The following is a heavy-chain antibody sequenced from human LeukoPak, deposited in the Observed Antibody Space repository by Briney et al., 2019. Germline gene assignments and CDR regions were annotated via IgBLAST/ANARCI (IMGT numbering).Heavy chain of an antibody. Sequence: GSSVKVSCKASGGTFISYAISWARQAPGQGLEWMGGIIPIFGTANYAQKFQGRVTITADESTSTAYMELSSLRSEDTAVYYCARYSSSSWEDGAFDIWGQGTMVTVSS. J-gene: IGHJ3*02. CDR3: ARYSSSSWEDGAFDI. CDR1: GGTFISYA. V-gene: IGHV1-69*01. D-gene: IGHD6-6*01. CDR2: IIPIFGTA.